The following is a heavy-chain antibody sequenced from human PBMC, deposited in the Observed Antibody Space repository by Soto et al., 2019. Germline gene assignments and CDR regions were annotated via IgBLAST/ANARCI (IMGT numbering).Heavy chain of an antibody. J-gene: IGHJ5*02. Sequence: SETLSLTXTVSGGSISSSSYYWGWIRQPPGKGLEWIGSIYYSGSTYYNPSLKSRVTISVDTSKNQFSLKLSSVTAADTAVYYCARPHCSSSLEWFDPWGQGTLVTVSS. CDR3: ARPHCSSSLEWFDP. CDR2: IYYSGST. V-gene: IGHV4-39*01. CDR1: GGSISSSSYY. D-gene: IGHD6-6*01.